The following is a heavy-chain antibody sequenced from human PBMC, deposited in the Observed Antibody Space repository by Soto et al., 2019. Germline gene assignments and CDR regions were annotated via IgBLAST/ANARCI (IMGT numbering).Heavy chain of an antibody. J-gene: IGHJ4*02. D-gene: IGHD3-22*01. V-gene: IGHV3-23*01. CDR2: ISSSGDST. CDR3: AKDPTTMIVVGNFDY. Sequence: EVQLSESGGGLVQPGGSLRLSCAASGFTLNTFAMHWVRQAPGKGLEWVSAISSSGDSTYYADSVKGRFTISRRNSKNTLYLQMNSLRAEDTAVYYCAKDPTTMIVVGNFDYWGQGTLVTVSS. CDR1: GFTLNTFA.